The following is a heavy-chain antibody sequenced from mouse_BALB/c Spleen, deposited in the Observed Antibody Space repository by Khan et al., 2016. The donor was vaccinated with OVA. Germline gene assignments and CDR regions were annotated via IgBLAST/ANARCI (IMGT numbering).Heavy chain of an antibody. Sequence: EVKLQESGPGLVKPSQSLSLTCTVTGYSITSDYAWNWIRQFPGNKLEWMGFISYSGNTNYNPSLTSRASITRDPSKNQFFLHLNSVTTEDTATYYCARVYGGDFDYWGQGTTLTVSS. CDR2: ISYSGNT. CDR3: ARVYGGDFDY. V-gene: IGHV3-2*02. D-gene: IGHD1-1*01. CDR1: GYSITSDYA. J-gene: IGHJ2*01.